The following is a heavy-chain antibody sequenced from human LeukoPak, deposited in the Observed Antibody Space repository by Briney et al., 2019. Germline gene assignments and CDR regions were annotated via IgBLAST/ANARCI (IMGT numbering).Heavy chain of an antibody. D-gene: IGHD5-12*01. CDR3: ARGGGYENLDY. CDR2: IWFDRTNK. Sequence: GGSLRLSCAASGFTFSTYGMHWVRQAPGKGLEWVAVIWFDRTNKYYADSVKGRFTISRDDSKNTLYLQMNSLRAEDTAVYFCARGGGYENLDYWGQGTLVTVSS. J-gene: IGHJ4*02. V-gene: IGHV3-33*01. CDR1: GFTFSTYG.